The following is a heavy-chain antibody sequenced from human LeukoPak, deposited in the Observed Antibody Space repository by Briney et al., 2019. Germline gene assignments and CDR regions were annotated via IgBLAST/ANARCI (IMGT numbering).Heavy chain of an antibody. J-gene: IGHJ4*02. CDR3: AVSGSSPLEPFDY. D-gene: IGHD1-26*01. CDR2: ISAYNGNT. V-gene: IGHV1-18*01. CDR1: GYTFTRYG. Sequence: ASVKVSCRASGYTFTRYGISGVRQAPGQGLEWMGWISAYNGNTNYAQKLQGRVTMTTDTSTSTAYMELRSLRSDDTAVYYCAVSGSSPLEPFDYWGQGTLVTVSS.